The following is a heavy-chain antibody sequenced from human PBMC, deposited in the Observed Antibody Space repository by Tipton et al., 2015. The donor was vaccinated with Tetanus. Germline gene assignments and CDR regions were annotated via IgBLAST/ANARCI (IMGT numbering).Heavy chain of an antibody. D-gene: IGHD1-14*01. Sequence: LRLSCTVPGGSISSYYWSWIRQPPGKGLEWIGYIYYSGSTNYNPSLKSRVTISVDTSKNQFSLKLSSVTAADTAVYYCARGTGDYWGQGTLVTVSS. CDR3: ARGTGDY. CDR1: GGSISSYY. V-gene: IGHV4-59*01. CDR2: IYYSGST. J-gene: IGHJ4*02.